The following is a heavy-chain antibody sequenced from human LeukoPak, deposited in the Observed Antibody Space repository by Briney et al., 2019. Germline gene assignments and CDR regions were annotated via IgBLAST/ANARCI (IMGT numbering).Heavy chain of an antibody. Sequence: SQTLSLTCAISGDTVSGSNVAWNWIRQSPSRGLEWLGRTYYSSKWYNDYALSQKSRININAATSNNQFSLHMNSVTPEDTALYYCARLEYYGTRRLYWFATWGQGTLVTVSS. D-gene: IGHD3-10*01. CDR3: ARLEYYGTRRLYWFAT. J-gene: IGHJ5*02. CDR2: TYYSSKWYN. CDR1: GDTVSGSNVA. V-gene: IGHV6-1*01.